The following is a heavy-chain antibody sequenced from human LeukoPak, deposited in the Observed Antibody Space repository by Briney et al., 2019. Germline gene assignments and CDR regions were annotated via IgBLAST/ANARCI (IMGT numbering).Heavy chain of an antibody. CDR2: ISSSSSYI. Sequence: GGSLRLSCAASAFTFSNYAMSWVRQAPGKGLEWVSSISSSSSYIYYADSVKGRFTISRDNSKNTVYLQMSSLRAEDTAVYYCAKPRGYSYGEIDYWGQGTLVTVSS. D-gene: IGHD5-18*01. V-gene: IGHV3-23*01. CDR3: AKPRGYSYGEIDY. J-gene: IGHJ4*02. CDR1: AFTFSNYA.